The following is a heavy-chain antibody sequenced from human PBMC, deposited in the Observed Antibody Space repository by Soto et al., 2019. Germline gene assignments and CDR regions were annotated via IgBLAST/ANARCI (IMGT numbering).Heavy chain of an antibody. CDR1: GYTFANYA. Sequence: QVQLVQSGAEEKKPGASVKISCKASGYTFANYALHWVRQAPGQRLEWLGWINVGNSNTKYSQKFQGRVTITRDTSASTAYMELSSLRSEDTAVYYCARGLIITIVVPRGFADYWGQGTLVTVSS. J-gene: IGHJ4*02. CDR2: INVGNSNT. D-gene: IGHD3-22*01. V-gene: IGHV1-3*05. CDR3: ARGLIITIVVPRGFADY.